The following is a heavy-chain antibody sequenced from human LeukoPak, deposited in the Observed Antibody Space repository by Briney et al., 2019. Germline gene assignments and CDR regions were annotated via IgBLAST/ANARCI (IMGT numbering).Heavy chain of an antibody. CDR3: ATPLYYDFWSGYSY. J-gene: IGHJ4*02. CDR2: ISAGGAST. Sequence: GGSLRLSCAASGFTFSSYAMSWVRQAPGRGLEWVSSISAGGASTYHADSVKGRFTISRDKSKNTMYLQMNNLRVEDTAVYYCATPLYYDFWSGYSYWGQGTPVTVSS. D-gene: IGHD3-3*01. V-gene: IGHV3-23*01. CDR1: GFTFSSYA.